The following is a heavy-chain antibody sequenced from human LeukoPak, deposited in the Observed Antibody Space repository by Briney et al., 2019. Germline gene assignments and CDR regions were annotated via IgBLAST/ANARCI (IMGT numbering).Heavy chain of an antibody. CDR1: GFTFNSCN. Sequence: GGSLRLSCAASGFTFNSCNMNWVRQAPGKGLEWVSYISSSSSTIYYADSVKGRFTISRDSAKTSQFLQMNSLRDEDTAVYYCARAYSSSSGRDAFDSWGLGTLVTVSS. V-gene: IGHV3-48*02. J-gene: IGHJ3*02. D-gene: IGHD6-6*01. CDR2: ISSSSSTI. CDR3: ARAYSSSSGRDAFDS.